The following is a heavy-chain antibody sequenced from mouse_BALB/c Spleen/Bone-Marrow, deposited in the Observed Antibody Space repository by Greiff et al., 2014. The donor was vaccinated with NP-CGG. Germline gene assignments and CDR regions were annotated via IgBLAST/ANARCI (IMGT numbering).Heavy chain of an antibody. CDR2: IYPYNGGT. CDR3: ARSKGGNYYARDS. V-gene: IGHV1S29*02. D-gene: IGHD1-1*02. J-gene: IGHJ4*01. CDR1: GYTFTDYN. Sequence: EVKLEESGPELVKPGASVKISCKAPGYTFTDYNMHWVKQSHGKSLEWIGYIYPYNGGTGYNQKFKSKATLTVDNSSSTAYMELRSLTSEDSAVYYCARSKGGNYYARDSWGQGTSVTVSS.